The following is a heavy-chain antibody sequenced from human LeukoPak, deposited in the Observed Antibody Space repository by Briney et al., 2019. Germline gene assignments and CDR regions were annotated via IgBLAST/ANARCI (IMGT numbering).Heavy chain of an antibody. CDR2: NYSGGST. J-gene: IGHJ4*02. D-gene: IGHD2-15*01. CDR1: GPTISSYS. Sequence: GGSLRLSCAASGPTISSYSTSWVRQAPGKGLEWVSINYSGGSTYYADSVKGRFTISRDSSKNTLYLQMNSLRAEDTAVYYCAKGVVVVAAKYYFDYWGQGTLVTVSS. CDR3: AKGVVVVAAKYYFDY. V-gene: IGHV3-66*01.